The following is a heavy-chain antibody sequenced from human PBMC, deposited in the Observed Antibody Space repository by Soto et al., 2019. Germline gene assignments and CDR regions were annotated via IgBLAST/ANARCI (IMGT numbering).Heavy chain of an antibody. J-gene: IGHJ6*03. CDR3: ARVSGGTVTTKYHYYYMDV. D-gene: IGHD4-4*01. V-gene: IGHV3-66*01. Sequence: EVQLVESGGGLVQPGGSLRLSCAASGFTVSSNYMSWVRQAPGKGLEWVSVIYNGGTTYSADSVKGRFTISRDNSKNTLYLQMNSLRAEDTAVYYCARVSGGTVTTKYHYYYMDVWGKGTTVTVSS. CDR2: IYNGGTT. CDR1: GFTVSSNY.